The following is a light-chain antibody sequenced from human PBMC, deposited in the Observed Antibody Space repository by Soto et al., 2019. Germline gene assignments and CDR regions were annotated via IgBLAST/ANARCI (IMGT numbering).Light chain of an antibody. J-gene: IGLJ1*01. V-gene: IGLV2-8*01. CDR2: EVV. CDR3: KSYAGSNTYA. CDR1: KSDIGVYDF. Sequence: QSALTQPRSACGYLGQSVTISCTGTKSDIGVYDFVSWYQHHPGKAPRLIIYEVVQRPSGVPDRFSGSKSGNTASLTVSGLXAADEADYFRKSYAGSNTYAFGSGTKV.